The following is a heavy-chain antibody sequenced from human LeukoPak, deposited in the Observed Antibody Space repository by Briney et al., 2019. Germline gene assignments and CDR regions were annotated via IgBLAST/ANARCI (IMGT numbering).Heavy chain of an antibody. CDR3: ARVYDHYYYYYGMDV. CDR2: IKQDGSEK. V-gene: IGHV3-7*01. Sequence: GGSLRLSCAASGFTFSSYWMSWVRQAPGKGLEWVANIKQDGSEKYYVDSVKGRFTISRDNSKNTLYLQMNSLRAEDTAVYYCARVYDHYYYYYGMDVWGQGTTVTVSS. D-gene: IGHD3-3*01. CDR1: GFTFSSYW. J-gene: IGHJ6*02.